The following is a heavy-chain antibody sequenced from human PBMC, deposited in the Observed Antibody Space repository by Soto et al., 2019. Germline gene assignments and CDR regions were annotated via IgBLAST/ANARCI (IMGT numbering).Heavy chain of an antibody. D-gene: IGHD4-17*01. CDR3: ARTLYGDNVDY. CDR1: GYTLTSYD. Sequence: ASVKVSCKASGYTLTSYDSKWVRQATGQGFEWMGWMNPNSGNTGYAQKFQGRVTMTRDTSITTAYMELSSLRSEDTAVYYCARTLYGDNVDYWGQGTLVTVSS. CDR2: MNPNSGNT. J-gene: IGHJ4*02. V-gene: IGHV1-8*01.